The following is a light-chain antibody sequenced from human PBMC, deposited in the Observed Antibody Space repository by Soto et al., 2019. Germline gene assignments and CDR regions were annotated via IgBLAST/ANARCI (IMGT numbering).Light chain of an antibody. V-gene: IGKV3-15*01. J-gene: IGKJ5*01. Sequence: EILMTQSPATLSVSPGESATLSCRASQSVSNNLAWYQHKPGQAPRLLIYYASTRATGIPDRFSGSGSGTAFTLTIISRQCQDFSFYSCQQYNDWSSITFGQGTRLEIK. CDR3: QQYNDWSSIT. CDR2: YAS. CDR1: QSVSNN.